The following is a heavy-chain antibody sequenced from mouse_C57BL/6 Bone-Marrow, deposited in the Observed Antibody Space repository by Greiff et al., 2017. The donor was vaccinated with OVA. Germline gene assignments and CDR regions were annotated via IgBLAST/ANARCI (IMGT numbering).Heavy chain of an antibody. CDR2: IDPSDSYT. J-gene: IGHJ3*01. CDR3: ARRYSNAGFAY. CDR1: GYTFTSYW. D-gene: IGHD2-5*01. V-gene: IGHV1-69*01. Sequence: QVQLQQPGAELVMPGASVKLSCKASGYTFTSYWMHWVKQRPGQGLEWIGEIDPSDSYTNYNQKFKGKSTLTVEKSSSTAYMQLSSLTAEDSAVYYCARRYSNAGFAYWGQGTLVTVSA.